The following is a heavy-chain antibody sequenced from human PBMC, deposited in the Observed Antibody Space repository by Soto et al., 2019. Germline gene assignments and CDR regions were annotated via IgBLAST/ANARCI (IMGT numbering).Heavy chain of an antibody. J-gene: IGHJ4*02. Sequence: GGSLRLSCAASGFTFSGYSMNWVRQAPGKGLEWVSSISSSSSYIYYADSVKGRFTISRDNAKSSLYLQMNSLRAEDTAVYYCARGRHSSSPPFDYWGQGTLVTVSS. V-gene: IGHV3-21*01. CDR2: ISSSSSYI. CDR1: GFTFSGYS. CDR3: ARGRHSSSPPFDY. D-gene: IGHD6-6*01.